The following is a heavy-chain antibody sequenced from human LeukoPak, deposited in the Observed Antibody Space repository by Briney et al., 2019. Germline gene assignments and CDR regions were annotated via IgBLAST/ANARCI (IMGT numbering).Heavy chain of an antibody. CDR3: AKFYYDSSGYYYAALTFDY. J-gene: IGHJ4*02. V-gene: IGHV3-74*01. Sequence: GGSLRLSCAASGFTFSNYWMHWVRQAPGKGLVWVSRINSDGINTSYADSVKGRFTISRDNSKNTLYLQMNSLRAEDTAVYYCAKFYYDSSGYYYAALTFDYWGQGTLVTVSS. CDR1: GFTFSNYW. CDR2: INSDGINT. D-gene: IGHD3-22*01.